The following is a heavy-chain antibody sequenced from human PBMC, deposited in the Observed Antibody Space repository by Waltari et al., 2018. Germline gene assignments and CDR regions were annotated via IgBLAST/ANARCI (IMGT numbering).Heavy chain of an antibody. J-gene: IGHJ6*02. CDR1: GFSFSSYG. CDR2: ISFHGGNI. Sequence: QVKLVESGGGVVQPGRSLRLSCAASGFSFSSYGMNWVRQAPGKGLEWVAVISFHGGNIYYADSVKGRFTISRDNSKNTLYLQMNSLRAEDTAVYYCAKGQYFDWRMDVWGQGTTVTVSS. D-gene: IGHD3-9*01. CDR3: AKGQYFDWRMDV. V-gene: IGHV3-30*18.